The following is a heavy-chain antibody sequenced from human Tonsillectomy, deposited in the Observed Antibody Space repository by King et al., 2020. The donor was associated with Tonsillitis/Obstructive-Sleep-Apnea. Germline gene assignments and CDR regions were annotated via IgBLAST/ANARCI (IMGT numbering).Heavy chain of an antibody. V-gene: IGHV3-33*01. CDR2: IWYDGSNK. J-gene: IGHJ4*02. Sequence: VQLVESGGGVVQPGRSLRLSCAASGFTFSSYGMHWVRQAPGKGLEWVAVIWYDGSNKYYADSVRGRFTISRDNSKNTLFLQMNNLRAEDTAVYYCARDGAAAESPFAYWGQGTLVTVSS. CDR3: ARDGAAAESPFAY. D-gene: IGHD2-15*01. CDR1: GFTFSSYG.